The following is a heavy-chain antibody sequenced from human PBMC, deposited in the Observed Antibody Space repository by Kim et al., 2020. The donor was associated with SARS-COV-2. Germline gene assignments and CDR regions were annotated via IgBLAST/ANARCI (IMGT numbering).Heavy chain of an antibody. Sequence: GGSLRLSCAASGFTFSNYGMSWVRQAPGKGLEWVSSISGSGGSSSYADSVEGRFITSSDSSKNTLSLQVNSLSAEDTAAYYCAKGHWSDDFDFGGHCTMV. CDR1: GFTFSNYG. CDR2: ISGSGGSS. J-gene: IGHJ3*01. V-gene: IGHV3-23*01. CDR3: AKGHWSDDFDF. D-gene: IGHD2-8*02.